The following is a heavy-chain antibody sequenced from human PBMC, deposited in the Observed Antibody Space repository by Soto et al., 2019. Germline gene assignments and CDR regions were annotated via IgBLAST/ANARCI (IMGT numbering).Heavy chain of an antibody. V-gene: IGHV1-69*12. CDR3: ARLSGFFSPFDY. CDR2: IIPVFGTA. D-gene: IGHD3-10*01. J-gene: IGHJ4*02. CDR1: GGTFSSYA. Sequence: QVQLVQSGAEVKKPGSSVKVSCKASGGTFSSYAISWVRQGPGQGLEWMGGIIPVFGTANYVQKFQGRVTITADESTSTAYMELSSLRSEDTAVYYCARLSGFFSPFDYWGLGTLVTVSS.